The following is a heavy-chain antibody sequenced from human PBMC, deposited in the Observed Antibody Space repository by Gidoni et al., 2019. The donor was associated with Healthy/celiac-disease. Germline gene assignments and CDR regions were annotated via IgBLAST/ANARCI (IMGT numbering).Heavy chain of an antibody. J-gene: IGHJ2*01. CDR1: GFTFSSYG. CDR2: ISYDGSNK. CDR3: AKGDYGGNSGNVYFDL. D-gene: IGHD4-17*01. V-gene: IGHV3-30*18. Sequence: QVQLVESGGGVVQPGRSLRLSCAASGFTFSSYGMHWVRQAPGKGLEWVALISYDGSNKYYADSVKGRFTISRDNSKNTLYLQMNSLRAEDTAVFYCAKGDYGGNSGNVYFDLWGRGTLVTVSS.